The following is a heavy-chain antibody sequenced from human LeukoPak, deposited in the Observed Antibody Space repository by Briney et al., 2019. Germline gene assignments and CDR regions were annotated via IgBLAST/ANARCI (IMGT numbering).Heavy chain of an antibody. CDR1: GFTFTNIW. Sequence: GGSLRLSCAPPGFTFTNIWMSWSRQAQGMGLEGVAIINQDGSERYYVDSVKGRFTVSRDSAKNSLYLQMNSLRVEDTAVYYCARDKITGASTNDYWGQGTLVTVSS. V-gene: IGHV3-7*01. CDR3: ARDKITGASTNDY. D-gene: IGHD1-14*01. J-gene: IGHJ4*02. CDR2: INQDGSER.